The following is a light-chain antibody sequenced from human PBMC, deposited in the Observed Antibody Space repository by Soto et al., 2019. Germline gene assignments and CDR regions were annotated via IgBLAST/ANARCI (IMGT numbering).Light chain of an antibody. J-gene: IGLJ2*01. V-gene: IGLV1-51*01. CDR2: DNT. Sequence: QSVLTQPPSVSAAPGQQVTISCSGRISNIGSNYVSWYQQLPGTAPKVLIYDNTKRPSGIPDRLSGSKSGTSATLGITGLQTGDEADYYCGTWDSSLSAVVFGGGTKLTVL. CDR1: ISNIGSNY. CDR3: GTWDSSLSAVV.